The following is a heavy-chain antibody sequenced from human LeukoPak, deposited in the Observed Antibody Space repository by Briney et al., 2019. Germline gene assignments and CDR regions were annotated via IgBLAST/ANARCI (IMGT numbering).Heavy chain of an antibody. CDR2: IYSGGST. V-gene: IGHV3-66*02. CDR3: ATPPNLFDY. Sequence: PGGSLRLSCAASGFTFSSYAMSWVRQAPGKGLEWVSVIYSGGSTYYADSVKGRFTISRDNSKNTLYLQMNSLRAEDTAVYYCATPPNLFDYWGQGTLVTVSS. J-gene: IGHJ4*02. CDR1: GFTFSSYA.